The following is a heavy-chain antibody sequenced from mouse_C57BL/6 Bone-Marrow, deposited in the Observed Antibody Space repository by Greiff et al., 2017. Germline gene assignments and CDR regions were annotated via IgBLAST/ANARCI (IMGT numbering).Heavy chain of an antibody. CDR3: ARGSYDYDMDY. Sequence: QVQLQQPGAELVKPGASVKMSCKASGYTFTSYWIPWVKQRPGQGLEWIGDIYPGSGSTNYNEKFKSKATLTVDTSSSTAYMQLSSLTSEDSAVYYCARGSYDYDMDYWGQGTTLTVSS. D-gene: IGHD2-4*01. V-gene: IGHV1-55*01. CDR1: GYTFTSYW. J-gene: IGHJ2*01. CDR2: IYPGSGST.